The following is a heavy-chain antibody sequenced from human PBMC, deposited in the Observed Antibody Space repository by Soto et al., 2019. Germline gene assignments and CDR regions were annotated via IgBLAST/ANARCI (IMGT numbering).Heavy chain of an antibody. D-gene: IGHD5-18*01. CDR2: INHSGST. V-gene: IGHV4-34*01. J-gene: IGHJ4*02. CDR3: AREAGDTAMEYFDY. CDR1: GGSFSGYY. Sequence: SETLSLTCAVYGGSFSGYYWSWIRQPPGKGLEWIGEINHSGSTNYNPSLKSRVTVSVDTSKNQFSLKLSSVTAADTAVYYCAREAGDTAMEYFDYWGQGTLVTVSS.